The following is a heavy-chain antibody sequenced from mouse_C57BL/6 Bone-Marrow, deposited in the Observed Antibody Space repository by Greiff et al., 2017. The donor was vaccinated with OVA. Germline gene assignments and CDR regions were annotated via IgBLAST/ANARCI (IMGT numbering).Heavy chain of an antibody. J-gene: IGHJ3*01. V-gene: IGHV10-1*01. Sequence: EVQGVESGGGLVQPKGSLTLSCAASGFSFNTYAMNWVRQAPGKGLAWVARIRSKSNNYATYYADSVKDRFTIARDVSATKLYLQMNNFETEATSLYDCVRQRAYWGQGTLVTVSA. CDR3: VRQRAY. CDR2: IRSKSNNYAT. CDR1: GFSFNTYA.